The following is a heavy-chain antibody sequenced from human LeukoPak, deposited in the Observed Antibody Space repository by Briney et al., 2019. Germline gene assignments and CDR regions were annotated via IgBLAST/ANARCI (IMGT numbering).Heavy chain of an antibody. J-gene: IGHJ4*02. Sequence: GGSLRLSCAASGFTFSSYEMNWVRQAPGKGLEWVSYISSSGSTIYYAGSVKGRFTISRDNAKNSLYLQMNSLRAEDTAVYYCASPPPPANYYDSSGYTEWGQGTLVTVSS. V-gene: IGHV3-48*03. CDR1: GFTFSSYE. CDR2: ISSSGSTI. CDR3: ASPPPPANYYDSSGYTE. D-gene: IGHD3-22*01.